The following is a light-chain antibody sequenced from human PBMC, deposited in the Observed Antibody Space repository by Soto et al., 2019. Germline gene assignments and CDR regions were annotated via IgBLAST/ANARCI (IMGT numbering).Light chain of an antibody. CDR3: QQYNSYPFT. V-gene: IGKV1-5*01. J-gene: IGKJ3*01. CDR2: DAS. CDR1: QSISSW. Sequence: DIQMTQSPSTLSASVGDRVTITCRASQSISSWLAWYQQKPGKAPKLLIYDASSFESGVPSRFSGSGSGTEFTLTISSLQPDAVAPYYCQQYNSYPFTFGPGTKVDIK.